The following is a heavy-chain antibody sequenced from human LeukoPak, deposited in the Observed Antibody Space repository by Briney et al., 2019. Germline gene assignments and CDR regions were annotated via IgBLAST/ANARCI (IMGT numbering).Heavy chain of an antibody. CDR3: ARVSRVYYGMDV. CDR1: GFTFSSYE. J-gene: IGHJ6*02. V-gene: IGHV3-48*03. D-gene: IGHD2-2*01. Sequence: TGGSLRLSCAASGFTFSSYEMNWVRQAPGKGLEWVSYISSSGSTIYYADSVKGRFTISRDNAKNSLYLQMNSLRAEDTAVYYCARVSRVYYGMDVWGQGTLVTVSS. CDR2: ISSSGSTI.